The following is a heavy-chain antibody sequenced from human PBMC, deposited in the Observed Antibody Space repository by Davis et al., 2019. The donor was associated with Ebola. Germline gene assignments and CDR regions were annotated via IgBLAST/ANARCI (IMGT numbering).Heavy chain of an antibody. D-gene: IGHD6-6*01. CDR3: ARGGSSSPYGMDV. CDR1: GYTFTSYG. V-gene: IGHV1-18*01. J-gene: IGHJ6*02. Sequence: ASVKVSCKASGYTFTSYGISWVRQAPGQGLEWMGWISAYNGNTNYAQKFQGRVTMTRDTSTSTVYMELSSLRSEDTAVYYCARGGSSSPYGMDVWGQGTTVTVSS. CDR2: ISAYNGNT.